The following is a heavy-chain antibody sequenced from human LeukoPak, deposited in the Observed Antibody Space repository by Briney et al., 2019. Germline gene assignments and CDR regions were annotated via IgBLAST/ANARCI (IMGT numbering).Heavy chain of an antibody. CDR2: IYTSGST. J-gene: IGHJ4*02. CDR1: GGSISSYY. Sequence: SSETLSLTCTVSGGSISSYYWSWIRQPAGKGLEWIGRIYTSGSTYYNPSLKSRVTMSVDTSKNQFSLKLSSVTAADTAVYYCARGSGVGYGDYEGFDYWGQGTLVTVSS. CDR3: ARGSGVGYGDYEGFDY. D-gene: IGHD4-17*01. V-gene: IGHV4-4*07.